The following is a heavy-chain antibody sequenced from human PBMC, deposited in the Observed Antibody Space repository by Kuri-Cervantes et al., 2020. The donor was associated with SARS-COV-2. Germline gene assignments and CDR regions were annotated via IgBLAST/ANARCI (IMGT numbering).Heavy chain of an antibody. D-gene: IGHD5-18*01. J-gene: IGHJ6*03. Sequence: GGSLRLSCAASGFTFNDYCMGWIRQAPGKGLEWVSYISSSSSTIYYADSVEGRFTISRDNAKNSLYLQMNSLRAEDTAVYYCARDDVEVDTAMDYYYMDVWGKGTTVTVSS. CDR3: ARDDVEVDTAMDYYYMDV. CDR2: ISSSSSTI. CDR1: GFTFNDYC. V-gene: IGHV3-11*04.